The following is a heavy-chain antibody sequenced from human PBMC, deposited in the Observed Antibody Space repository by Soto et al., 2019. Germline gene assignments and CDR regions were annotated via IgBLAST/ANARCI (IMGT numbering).Heavy chain of an antibody. CDR1: GGSISSSSYY. CDR3: ARLYDSYYFDY. V-gene: IGHV4-39*01. Sequence: QLQLQESGPGLVKPSETLSLTCTVSGGSISSSSYYWGWIRQPPGKGLEWIGSIYYSGSTYYNPSLKSRVTISVDTSKNQFSLKLSSVTAADTAVYYCARLYDSYYFDYWGQGTLVTVSS. J-gene: IGHJ4*02. D-gene: IGHD3-22*01. CDR2: IYYSGST.